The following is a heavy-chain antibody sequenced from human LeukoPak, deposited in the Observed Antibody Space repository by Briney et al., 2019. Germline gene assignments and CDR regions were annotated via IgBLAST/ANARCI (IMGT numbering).Heavy chain of an antibody. CDR3: AREPRGYCSSTTCYYGLDV. Sequence: SGGSLTLSGVASGFTFSGNELNWVRQAQGQGLVWGSYISPSGTIIYYADSVKGRFTSSRDNDKNSLYTQMNSVRAENTALYYCAREPRGYCSSTTCYYGLDVSGQGNTVTVSS. J-gene: IGHJ6*02. CDR1: GFTFSGNE. D-gene: IGHD2-2*01. CDR2: ISPSGTII. V-gene: IGHV3-48*03.